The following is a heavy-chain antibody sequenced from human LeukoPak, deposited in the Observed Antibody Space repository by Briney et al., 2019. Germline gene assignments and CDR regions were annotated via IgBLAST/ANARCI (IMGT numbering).Heavy chain of an antibody. Sequence: SETLSLTCTVSGGSISSYYWSWIRQPPGKGLEWIGYIYYSGSTNYNPSLKSRVTISVDTSKNQFSLKLSSVTAADTAVYYCARVEVGLWFGERTNWFDPWGQGTLVTVSS. CDR2: IYYSGST. CDR1: GGSISSYY. J-gene: IGHJ5*02. V-gene: IGHV4-59*01. D-gene: IGHD3-10*01. CDR3: ARVEVGLWFGERTNWFDP.